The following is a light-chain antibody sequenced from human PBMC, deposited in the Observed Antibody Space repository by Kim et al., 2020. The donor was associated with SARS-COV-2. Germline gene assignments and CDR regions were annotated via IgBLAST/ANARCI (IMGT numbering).Light chain of an antibody. J-gene: IGLJ1*01. CDR2: DVF. V-gene: IGLV2-14*03. CDR1: SSDVGGYKY. Sequence: PGQSITISCTGTSSDVGGYKYVSWYQQYPGKAPKLMIYDVFKRPSGVSNRFTGSKSGNTASLTISGLQAEDEADYYCSSYKSSGYAFGTGTKVTVL. CDR3: SSYKSSGYA.